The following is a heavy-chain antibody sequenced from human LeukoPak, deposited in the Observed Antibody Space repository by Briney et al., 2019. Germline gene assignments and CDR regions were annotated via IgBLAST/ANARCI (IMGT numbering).Heavy chain of an antibody. Sequence: SETLSLTCTVSGGSIGSSSYYWGWIRQPPGKGLEWIGYIYYSGSTNYNPSLKSRVTISVDTSKNQFSLKLSSVTAADTAVYYCARGERWLQWPYYFDYWGQGTLVTVSS. D-gene: IGHD5-24*01. CDR1: GGSIGSSSYY. J-gene: IGHJ4*02. V-gene: IGHV4-61*05. CDR3: ARGERWLQWPYYFDY. CDR2: IYYSGST.